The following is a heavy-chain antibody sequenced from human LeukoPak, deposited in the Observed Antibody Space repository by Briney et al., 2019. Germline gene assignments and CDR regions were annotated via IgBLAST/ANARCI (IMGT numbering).Heavy chain of an antibody. CDR3: ARDGMVPGKGYYYGMDV. V-gene: IGHV3-30*04. CDR2: ISYDGSNK. D-gene: IGHD6-13*01. J-gene: IGHJ6*02. Sequence: PGRSLRLSCAASGFTFSSYAMHWVRQAPGKGLEWVAVISYDGSNKYYADSVKGRFTISRDNSKNTLYLQMNSLRAEDTAVYYCARDGMVPGKGYYYGMDVWGQGTTVTVSS. CDR1: GFTFSSYA.